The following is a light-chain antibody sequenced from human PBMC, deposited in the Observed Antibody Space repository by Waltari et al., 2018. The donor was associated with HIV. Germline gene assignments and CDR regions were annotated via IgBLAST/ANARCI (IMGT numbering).Light chain of an antibody. J-gene: IGLJ2*01. CDR1: SSDVGAYNY. CDR3: ASHAGSKDV. CDR2: DVT. V-gene: IGLV2-8*01. Sequence: QSALTQPPSASGSPGQSVTISCTGTSSDVGAYNYVSWFQQHPGKAPKRRIEDVTKRPSGVPDRFSGSKSGNTASLTVSGLQAEDEADYYCASHAGSKDVFGGGTRLTVL.